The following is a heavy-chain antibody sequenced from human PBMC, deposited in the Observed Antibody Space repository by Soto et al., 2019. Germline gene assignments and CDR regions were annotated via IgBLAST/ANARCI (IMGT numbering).Heavy chain of an antibody. V-gene: IGHV3-30*18. D-gene: IGHD6-19*01. Sequence: PVGSLSLSCVAAGFRFSRYGIHWVLHAPGKGLEWVGVISSDGKTTYYADSVKGRFTISRDNSRNTLYLQMDSLRPEDTAVYYCAKEIAVAGDLDYWGHGNLVTVSS. CDR1: GFRFSRYG. CDR2: ISSDGKTT. J-gene: IGHJ4*01. CDR3: AKEIAVAGDLDY.